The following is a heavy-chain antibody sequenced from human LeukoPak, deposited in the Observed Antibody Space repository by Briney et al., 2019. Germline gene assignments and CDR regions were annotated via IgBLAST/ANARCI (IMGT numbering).Heavy chain of an antibody. CDR1: GYSYTDHF. CDR3: ARDPNGGPDY. V-gene: IGHV1-2*02. CDR2: IHPNSGDT. Sequence: ASVTVSCQASGYSYTDHFLHWLRQAPGQGLEWMGWIHPNSGDTNYAQRFQGRVFLTRDTSISTAYMELSSLRSDDTAVYYCARDPNGGPDYWGQGPVISVSS. D-gene: IGHD4/OR15-4a*01. J-gene: IGHJ4*02.